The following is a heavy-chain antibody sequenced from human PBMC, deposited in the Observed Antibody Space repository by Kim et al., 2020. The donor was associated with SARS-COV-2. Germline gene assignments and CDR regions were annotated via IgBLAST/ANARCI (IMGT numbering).Heavy chain of an antibody. J-gene: IGHJ4*02. V-gene: IGHV4-59*01. D-gene: IGHD3-10*01. Sequence: PSLKSRVTISVDTSKHQFSLKLSSVTAADTAVYYCARAAPDGSGSYYSDYWGQGTLVTVSS. CDR3: ARAAPDGSGSYYSDY.